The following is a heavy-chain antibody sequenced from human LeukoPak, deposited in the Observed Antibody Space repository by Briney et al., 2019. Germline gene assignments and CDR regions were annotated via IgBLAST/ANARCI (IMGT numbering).Heavy chain of an antibody. CDR2: IWYDGSNK. CDR1: GFTFSSYG. CDR3: ARDATVAWGYFDY. V-gene: IGHV3-33*01. Sequence: GGSLRLSCAASGFTFSSYGMHWVRQAPGKGLEWVAVIWYDGSNKYYADSVKGRFTISRDNSKNTLYLQMNRLRAEDTAVYYCARDATVAWGYFDYWGQGTLVTVSS. J-gene: IGHJ4*02. D-gene: IGHD4-11*01.